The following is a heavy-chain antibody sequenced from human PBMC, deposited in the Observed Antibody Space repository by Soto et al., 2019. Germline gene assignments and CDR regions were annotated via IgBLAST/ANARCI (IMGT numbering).Heavy chain of an antibody. J-gene: IGHJ6*02. CDR3: ARDIGWLFGYYYGMDV. Sequence: ASVKVSCKASGYTFTSYVISWVRQAPGQGLEWMGWISAYNGNTNYAQKLQGRVTMTTDTSTSTAYMELRSLRSDDTAVYYCARDIGWLFGYYYGMDVWSQGTTVTVSS. V-gene: IGHV1-18*01. D-gene: IGHD3-10*02. CDR1: GYTFTSYV. CDR2: ISAYNGNT.